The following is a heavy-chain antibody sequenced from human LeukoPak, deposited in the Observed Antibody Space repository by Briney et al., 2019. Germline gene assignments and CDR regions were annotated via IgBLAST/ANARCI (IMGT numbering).Heavy chain of an antibody. V-gene: IGHV3-23*01. CDR2: ISGSGGST. J-gene: IGHJ6*03. CDR3: AKDRCSNGIGCYYYYMDV. D-gene: IGHD2-8*01. Sequence: GGTLRLSCAASGFTFSSYGMSWVRQAPGKGLEWVSAISGSGGSTYYADSVKGRFTISRDNSKNILYLQMNSLRTEDTAVYYCAKDRCSNGIGCYYYYMDVWGKGTTVTISS. CDR1: GFTFSSYG.